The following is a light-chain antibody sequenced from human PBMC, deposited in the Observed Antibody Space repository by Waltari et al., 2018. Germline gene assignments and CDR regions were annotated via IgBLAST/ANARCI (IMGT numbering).Light chain of an antibody. Sequence: QSALTQPASVSGSLGQSFTISCPGTYRDVGTYNLVSWYQQHPGKAPKLLIFDVTARPSGVSNRFSGSKSGNTASLTISGLQAEDEADYYCCSYAGNFIWVFGGGTKLTVL. CDR1: YRDVGTYNL. CDR3: CSYAGNFIWV. V-gene: IGLV2-23*02. J-gene: IGLJ3*02. CDR2: DVT.